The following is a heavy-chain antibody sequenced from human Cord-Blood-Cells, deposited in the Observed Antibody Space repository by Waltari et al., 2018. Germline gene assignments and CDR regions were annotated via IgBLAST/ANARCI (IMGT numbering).Heavy chain of an antibody. CDR3: ARSITGYWFDP. CDR2: IYYSGST. J-gene: IGHJ5*02. V-gene: IGHV4-59*08. CDR1: GGSISSYY. Sequence: QVQLQESGPGLVKPSETLSLTCTVSGGSISSYYWSWIRQPPGKGLEWIGYIYYSGSTNSNPSRKSRVTISVDTSKNQFSLKLSSVTAADTAVYYCARSITGYWFDPWGQGTLVTVSS. D-gene: IGHD7-27*01.